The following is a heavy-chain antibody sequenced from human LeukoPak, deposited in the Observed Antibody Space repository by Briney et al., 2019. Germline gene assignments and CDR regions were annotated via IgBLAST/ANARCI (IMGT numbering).Heavy chain of an antibody. Sequence: GGSPRLPCAASGFTFSSYSMLWVRQAPGKGLEWVSYISSSSSTIYYADSVKGRFTISRDNAKNSLYLQMNTLRAEDTAVYYCARDRHKYNYDSGGYPPYWGQGTLVTVSS. D-gene: IGHD3-22*01. CDR2: ISSSSSTI. CDR1: GFTFSSYS. J-gene: IGHJ4*02. CDR3: ARDRHKYNYDSGGYPPY. V-gene: IGHV3-48*01.